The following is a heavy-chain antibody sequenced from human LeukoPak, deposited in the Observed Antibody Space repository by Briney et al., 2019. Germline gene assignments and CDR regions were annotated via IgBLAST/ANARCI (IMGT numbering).Heavy chain of an antibody. J-gene: IGHJ4*02. V-gene: IGHV3-66*02. D-gene: IGHD4-17*01. CDR2: IYSGGST. CDR1: GFTVSSNY. CDR3: ARTTVSNLLDH. Sequence: GGSLRLSCAASGFTVSSNYMSWVRQAPGKGLEWVSVIYSGGSTYYADSVKGRFTISRDNSKNTLYLQMNSLRAEDTAVYYCARTTVSNLLDHWGQGTLVTVSS.